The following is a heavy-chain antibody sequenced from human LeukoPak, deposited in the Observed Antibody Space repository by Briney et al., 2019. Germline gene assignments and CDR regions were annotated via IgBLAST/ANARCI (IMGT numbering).Heavy chain of an antibody. J-gene: IGHJ2*01. CDR2: IYYSGST. D-gene: IGHD4-17*01. CDR3: ARDGARTTVSSYWYFDL. Sequence: SETLSLTCTVSGGSISSYYWSWIRQPPGKGLEWIGYIYYSGSTYYNPSLKSRVTISVGRSKNQFSLKLSSVTAADTAVYYCARDGARTTVSSYWYFDLWGRGTLVTVSS. V-gene: IGHV4-59*12. CDR1: GGSISSYY.